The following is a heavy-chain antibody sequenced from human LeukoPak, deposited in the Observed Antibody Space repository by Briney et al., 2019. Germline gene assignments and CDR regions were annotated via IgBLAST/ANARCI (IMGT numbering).Heavy chain of an antibody. V-gene: IGHV3-23*01. J-gene: IGHJ4*02. CDR2: ISGSGGST. Sequence: PGGSLRLSCAASGFTFSSYAMSWVRQAPGKGLEWVSAISGSGGSTYYADSVKDRFTISRDNSKNTLYLQMNSLRAEDTAVYYCAKGDYYGSGPFDYWGQGTLVTVSS. D-gene: IGHD3-10*01. CDR3: AKGDYYGSGPFDY. CDR1: GFTFSSYA.